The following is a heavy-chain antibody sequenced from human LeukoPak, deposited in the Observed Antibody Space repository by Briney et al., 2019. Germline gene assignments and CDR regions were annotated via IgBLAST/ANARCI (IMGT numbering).Heavy chain of an antibody. CDR1: GYTFTSYD. V-gene: IGHV1-8*01. J-gene: IGHJ4*02. CDR2: MNPNSGNT. Sequence: ASVKVSCKASGYTFTSYDINWVRQATGQGLEWMGWMNPNSGNTGYAQKFQGRVTMTRSTSISTAYMELSSLRSEDTAVYYCARAGIAAAGTNYWGQGTLVTVSS. D-gene: IGHD6-13*01. CDR3: ARAGIAAAGTNY.